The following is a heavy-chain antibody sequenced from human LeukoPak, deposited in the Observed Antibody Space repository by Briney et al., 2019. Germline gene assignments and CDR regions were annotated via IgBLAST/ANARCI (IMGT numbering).Heavy chain of an antibody. D-gene: IGHD2-8*01. V-gene: IGHV3-7*01. J-gene: IGHJ4*02. CDR2: IKQDESEK. CDR1: GFTFSSYW. CDR3: ARAPVGYCTNGVCFRGYYFDY. Sequence: GGSLRLSCAASGFTFSSYWMSWVRQAPGKGLEWVANIKQDESEKYYVDSVKGRFSISRDNAKNSLYLQMNSLRAEDTAVYYCARAPVGYCTNGVCFRGYYFDYWGQGTLVTVSS.